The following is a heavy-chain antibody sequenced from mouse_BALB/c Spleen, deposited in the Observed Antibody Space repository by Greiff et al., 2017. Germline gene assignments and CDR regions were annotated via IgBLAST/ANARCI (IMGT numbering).Heavy chain of an antibody. CDR3: ARSTMITTFAMDY. CDR2: ISSGGST. J-gene: IGHJ4*01. V-gene: IGHV5-6-5*01. D-gene: IGHD2-4*01. CDR1: GFTFSSYA. Sequence: EVHLVESGGGLVKPGGSLKLSCAASGFTFSSYAMSWVRQTPEKRLEWVASISSGGSTYYPDSVKGRFTISRDNARNILYLQMSSLRSEDTAMYYCARSTMITTFAMDYWGQGTSVTVSA.